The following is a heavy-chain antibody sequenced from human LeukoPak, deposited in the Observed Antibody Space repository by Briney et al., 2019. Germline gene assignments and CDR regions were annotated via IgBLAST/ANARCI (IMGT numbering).Heavy chain of an antibody. V-gene: IGHV3-21*01. CDR1: GYTFSDFS. CDR3: VRLRRNSDRSGYYYYYDY. Sequence: PGGSLRLSCAASGYTFSDFSVNWVRQAPGKGREGCSSISVRSNYRHYADSVRGRFTISRDDDQDSLFLQMNSLRAEDTAVYFCVRLRRNSDRSGYYYYYDYWGQGTLVTVSS. J-gene: IGHJ4*02. D-gene: IGHD3-22*01. CDR2: ISVRSNYR.